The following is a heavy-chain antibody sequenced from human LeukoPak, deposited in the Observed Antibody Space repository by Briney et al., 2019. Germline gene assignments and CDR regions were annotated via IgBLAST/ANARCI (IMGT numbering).Heavy chain of an antibody. D-gene: IGHD6-13*01. CDR2: FYYGGST. Sequence: SETLSLTCTASGDSISSSTYFWGWMRQPPGKGLEWIGSFYYGGSTYYNPSLKSRVTISVDTSKNQFSLKLSSVTAADTAVYYCARLVPSLGIAAAGNFDYWGQGTLVTVSS. CDR3: ARLVPSLGIAAAGNFDY. J-gene: IGHJ4*02. CDR1: GDSISSSTYF. V-gene: IGHV4-39*01.